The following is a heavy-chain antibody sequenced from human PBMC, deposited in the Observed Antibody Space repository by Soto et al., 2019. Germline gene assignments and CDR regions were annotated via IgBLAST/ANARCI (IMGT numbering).Heavy chain of an antibody. CDR1: GYTFSSYG. CDR2: ISPYNDDT. CDR3: ARGGYYDSSGSRNYHYYGMDV. Sequence: QAQLVQSGAEVKKPGASVKVSCKASGYTFSSYGISWVRQAPGQGLEWLGWISPYNDDTNYAQKLQGRVTMTTDTSTRTAYMDLRSLRSDDTAVSYCARGGYYDSSGSRNYHYYGMDVWGQGTRVTVSS. D-gene: IGHD3-22*01. V-gene: IGHV1-18*01. J-gene: IGHJ6*02.